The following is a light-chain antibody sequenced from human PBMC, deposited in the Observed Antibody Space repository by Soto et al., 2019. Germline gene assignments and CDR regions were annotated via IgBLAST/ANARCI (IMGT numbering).Light chain of an antibody. CDR1: QSVSSNY. CDR2: GVS. CDR3: QQYNNWPLT. J-gene: IGKJ4*01. V-gene: IGKV3-20*01. Sequence: EIVLTQSPGTLSLSPGERATLSCRASQSVSSNYFAWYQQKPGQAPRLLIYGVSSRATGTPDRFSGSGSGTDFTLTISSLQYEDFAVYYCQQYNNWPLTFGGGTKVDIK.